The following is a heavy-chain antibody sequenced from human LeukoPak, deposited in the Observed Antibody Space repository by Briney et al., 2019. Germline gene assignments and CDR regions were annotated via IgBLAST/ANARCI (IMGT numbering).Heavy chain of an antibody. V-gene: IGHV4-59*08. D-gene: IGHD1-14*01. CDR1: DDSINSYY. CDR2: IYYTAST. J-gene: IGHJ3*02. CDR3: ARHGFGSPYAFDI. Sequence: SETLSLTCTVSDDSINSYYWSWIRQTPGKGLEWLGYIYYTASTNYNPSLRGRLTISLDTSKNQFSLRLSSVTAADTAVYYCARHGFGSPYAFDIWGQGTMVTVSS.